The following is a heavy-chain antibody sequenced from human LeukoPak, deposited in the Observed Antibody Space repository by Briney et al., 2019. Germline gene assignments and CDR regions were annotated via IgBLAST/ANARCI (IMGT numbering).Heavy chain of an antibody. CDR2: IYYSGST. J-gene: IGHJ4*02. CDR3: AREILYDSTGYYL. V-gene: IGHV4-39*07. Sequence: NSSETLSLTCTVSGGSISSSSYYWGWIRQRPGKGLEWIGSIYYSGSTYYNPSLNIRVTISVDTSKNQFSLNLRSVTAADTAVYYCAREILYDSTGYYLWGQGTLVTVSS. CDR1: GGSISSSSYY. D-gene: IGHD3-22*01.